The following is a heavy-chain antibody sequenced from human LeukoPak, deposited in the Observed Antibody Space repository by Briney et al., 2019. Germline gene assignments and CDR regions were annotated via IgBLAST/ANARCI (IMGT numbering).Heavy chain of an antibody. CDR2: IYYSGST. V-gene: IGHV4-39*07. J-gene: IGHJ4*02. Sequence: SETLSLTCTVSGGSISSSSYYWGWIRQPPGKGLEWIGSIYYSGSTHYNPSLKSRVTISVDTSKNQFSLKLSSVTAADTAVYYCARVPLKVMGYYFDYWGQGTLVTVSS. CDR1: GGSISSSSYY. D-gene: IGHD3-16*01. CDR3: ARVPLKVMGYYFDY.